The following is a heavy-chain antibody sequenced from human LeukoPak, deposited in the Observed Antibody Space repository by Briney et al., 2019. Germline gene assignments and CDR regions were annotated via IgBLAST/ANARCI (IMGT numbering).Heavy chain of an antibody. V-gene: IGHV1-2*04. J-gene: IGHJ6*02. Sequence: ASVKVSCKASGYTFTSYYMHWVRQAPGQGLEWMGIINPNSGGTNYAQKFQGWVTMTRDTSISTAYMELSRLRSDDTAVYYCARDPRHCSSTSCYGPFYYYGMDVWGQGTTVTVSS. CDR3: ARDPRHCSSTSCYGPFYYYGMDV. CDR1: GYTFTSYY. D-gene: IGHD2-2*01. CDR2: INPNSGGT.